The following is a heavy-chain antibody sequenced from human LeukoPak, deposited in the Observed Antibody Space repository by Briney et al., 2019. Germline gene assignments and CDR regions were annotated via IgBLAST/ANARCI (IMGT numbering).Heavy chain of an antibody. J-gene: IGHJ5*02. Sequence: GGSLRLSCAASGFTLSIYGMNWVRQAPGKGLEWVSYISEDSSIIHHADSVKGRFTISRDNAKNSLYLQMNSLRVEDTAVYYCARGAARRDNWFDPWGRGTLVTVSS. V-gene: IGHV3-48*01. CDR2: ISEDSSII. D-gene: IGHD6-6*01. CDR3: ARGAARRDNWFDP. CDR1: GFTLSIYG.